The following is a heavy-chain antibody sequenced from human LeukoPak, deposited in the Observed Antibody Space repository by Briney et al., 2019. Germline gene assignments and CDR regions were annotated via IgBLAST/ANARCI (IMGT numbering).Heavy chain of an antibody. D-gene: IGHD1-1*01. V-gene: IGHV4-39*01. CDR3: ASGAFLRERENNWFDP. J-gene: IGHJ5*02. CDR2: IYYSGST. Sequence: WFRQPPGKGLEWIGSIYYSGSTYYNPSLKSRVTISVDTSKNQFSLKLSSVTAADTAVYYCASGAFLRERENNWFDPWGQGTLVTVSS.